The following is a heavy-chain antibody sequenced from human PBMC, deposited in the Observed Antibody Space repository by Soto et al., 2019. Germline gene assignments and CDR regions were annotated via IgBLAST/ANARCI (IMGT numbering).Heavy chain of an antibody. CDR3: ARESDTAMVYHY. J-gene: IGHJ4*02. D-gene: IGHD5-18*01. CDR1: GCTFNTYT. Sequence: SVKVSCKAFGCTFNTYTIDWVRQAPGQGLEWMGGIIPIFGTTNYAQKFQDRLTISADKSTSTAYMELSSLKSEDTAVYYCARESDTAMVYHYWGQGTLVTVSS. V-gene: IGHV1-69*06. CDR2: IIPIFGTT.